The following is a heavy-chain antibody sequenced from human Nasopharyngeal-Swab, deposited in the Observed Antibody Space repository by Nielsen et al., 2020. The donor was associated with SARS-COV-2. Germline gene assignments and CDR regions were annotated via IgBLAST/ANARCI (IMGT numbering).Heavy chain of an antibody. CDR1: GGSISSDY. V-gene: IGHV4-59*01. D-gene: IGHD3-10*01. J-gene: IGHJ3*02. CDR3: ARSSGFRDGTFDI. Sequence: GSLTLSCNVSGGSISSDYWSWIRQPPGKGLEWIGYMYYGGSTHYNPSPKSRVTTSVDTSKNQFSLKLNSVTAADTAVYYCARSSGFRDGTFDIWGQGTMVTVSS. CDR2: MYYGGST.